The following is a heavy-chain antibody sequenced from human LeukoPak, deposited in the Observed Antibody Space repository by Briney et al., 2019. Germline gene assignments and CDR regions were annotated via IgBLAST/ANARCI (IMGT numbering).Heavy chain of an antibody. CDR2: INHSGST. J-gene: IGHJ5*02. CDR1: GGSFSGYY. CDR3: ARGYSSSWRRLNWFDP. Sequence: SETLSLTCAVYGGSFSGYYWSWIRQPPGKGLEWIGEINHSGSTNYNPSLKSRVTISVDTSKNQSSLKLSSVTAADTAVYYCARGYSSSWRRLNWFDPWGQGTLVTVSS. D-gene: IGHD6-13*01. V-gene: IGHV4-34*01.